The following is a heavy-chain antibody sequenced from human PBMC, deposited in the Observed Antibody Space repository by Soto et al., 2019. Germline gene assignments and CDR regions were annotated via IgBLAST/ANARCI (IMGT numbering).Heavy chain of an antibody. CDR1: GYTFTSYD. D-gene: IGHD3-3*01. J-gene: IGHJ6*02. CDR2: MNPNSGNT. V-gene: IGHV1-8*01. CDR3: ARRLRVRFLEWGRSGMDV. Sequence: ASVKVSCKASGYTFTSYDINWVRQATGQGLEWMGWMNPNSGNTGYAQKFQGRVTMTRNTSISTAYMELSSLRSEDTAVYYCARRLRVRFLEWGRSGMDVWGQGTTVTVSS.